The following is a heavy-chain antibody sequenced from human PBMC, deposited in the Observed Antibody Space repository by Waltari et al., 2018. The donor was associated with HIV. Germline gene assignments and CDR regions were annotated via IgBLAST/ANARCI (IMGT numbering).Heavy chain of an antibody. J-gene: IGHJ4*02. Sequence: QLHLQESGPGLVKPSETLALTCTVSGGSITRNDFYWAWIRQPPGKGLEWIGLSDNSGTTYYNPSLKSRVSMSRDTSKNRFSLRLHSVTAADTAIYYCARRGDGFNQHARLDHWGPGTLVTVSS. CDR2: SDNSGTT. D-gene: IGHD2-2*01. CDR3: ARRGDGFNQHARLDH. CDR1: GGSITRNDFY. V-gene: IGHV4-39*01.